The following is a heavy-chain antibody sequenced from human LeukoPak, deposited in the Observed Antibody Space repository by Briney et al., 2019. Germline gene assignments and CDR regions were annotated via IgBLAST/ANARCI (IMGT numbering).Heavy chain of an antibody. CDR2: INSDGSST. J-gene: IGHJ4*02. Sequence: PGGSLRLSCAASGFTFSSYWVHWVRQAPGRGLVWVSRINSDGSSTSYADSVKGRFTISRDNAKNTLYLQMNSLRAEDTAVYYCARDPQDTAMAPALDYWGQGTLVTVSS. V-gene: IGHV3-74*01. D-gene: IGHD5-18*01. CDR1: GFTFSSYW. CDR3: ARDPQDTAMAPALDY.